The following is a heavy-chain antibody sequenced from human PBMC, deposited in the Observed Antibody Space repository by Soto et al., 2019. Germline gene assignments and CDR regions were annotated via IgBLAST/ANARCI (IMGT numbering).Heavy chain of an antibody. V-gene: IGHV4-31*02. CDR1: ASPLNCNGYY. D-gene: IGHD3-10*01. CDR2: IYYSGST. CDR3: GGVRGNPRNYYFEY. Sequence: SLSFPGIVAASPLNCNGYYWSNPPQHPGKGLEWIGYIYYSGSTYYNPSLKSRVTISGDTSKNQFSLKLSSVTAADTAVYYRGGVRGNPRNYYFEYCRQGRLVTVSS. J-gene: IGHJ4*02.